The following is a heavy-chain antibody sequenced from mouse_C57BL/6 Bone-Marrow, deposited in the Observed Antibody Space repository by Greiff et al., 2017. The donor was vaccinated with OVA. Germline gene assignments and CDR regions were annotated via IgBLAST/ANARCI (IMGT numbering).Heavy chain of an antibody. D-gene: IGHD3-2*01. Sequence: QVQLQQSGAELARPGASVKLSCKASGYTFTSYGISWVKQRTGQGLEWIGEIYPRSGNTYYNEKFKGKATLTADKSSSTAYMELRSLTSEDSAVYFCADRSFAYWGQGTLVTVSA. CDR3: ADRSFAY. J-gene: IGHJ3*01. V-gene: IGHV1-81*01. CDR2: IYPRSGNT. CDR1: GYTFTSYG.